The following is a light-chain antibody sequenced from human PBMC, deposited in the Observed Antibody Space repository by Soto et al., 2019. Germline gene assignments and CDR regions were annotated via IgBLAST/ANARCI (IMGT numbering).Light chain of an antibody. CDR3: QQYNSRPPLT. CDR2: GAS. V-gene: IGKV3D-15*01. Sequence: EIVMTQSPATLSVSPGERATLSCRASQSVSSNLAWYQQKPGQAPRLLIYGASTRATGIPARFSGSGAGTEFTLTISSLQSEDFAVYYCQQYNSRPPLTFGGGTKVEIK. CDR1: QSVSSN. J-gene: IGKJ4*01.